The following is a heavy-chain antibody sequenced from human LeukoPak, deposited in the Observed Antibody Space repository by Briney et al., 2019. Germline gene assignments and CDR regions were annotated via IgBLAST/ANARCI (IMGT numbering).Heavy chain of an antibody. CDR2: IKGGGGDP. CDR1: GFTFSTYA. V-gene: IGHV3-23*01. D-gene: IGHD2-21*02. CDR3: AQGGHDFNPFYY. Sequence: PGGSLRLSCAASGFTFSTYAMGWVRQASGEGLEWVSSIKGGGGDPFYADSVRGRFTISRDKSKNTLYPQLNSLRAEDTAVYFCAQGGHDFNPFYYWGQGTLVTVSS. J-gene: IGHJ4*02.